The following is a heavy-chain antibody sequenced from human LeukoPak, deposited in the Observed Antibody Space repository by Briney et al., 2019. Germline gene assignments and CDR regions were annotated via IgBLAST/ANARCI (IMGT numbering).Heavy chain of an antibody. J-gene: IGHJ6*02. Sequence: GGSLRLSCAASGFTFSSYRMNWVRQAPGKGLEWVSSISSSSSYIYYADSVKGRFTISRDNAKNSLYLQMNSLRAEDTAVYYCGREFRPYGMDVWGQGTTVTVSS. CDR1: GFTFSSYR. CDR2: ISSSSSYI. CDR3: GREFRPYGMDV. V-gene: IGHV3-21*01.